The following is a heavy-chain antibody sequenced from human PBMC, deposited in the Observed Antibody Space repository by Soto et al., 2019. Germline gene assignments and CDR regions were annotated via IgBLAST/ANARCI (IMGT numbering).Heavy chain of an antibody. J-gene: IGHJ3*01. CDR1: GFSFSADGVG. CDR3: AHAYGGTSWPNDAFDV. Sequence: QITLKESGPTLVKPTQTLTLTCIFSGFSFSADGVGVGWIRQPPGKALEWLALIYWDDDTRYSPSLKSRLTIAKDTAKNQGVRTMTNMDPVDTATYYCAHAYGGTSWPNDAFDVWGQGTVVTVSS. V-gene: IGHV2-5*02. D-gene: IGHD2-2*01. CDR2: IYWDDDT.